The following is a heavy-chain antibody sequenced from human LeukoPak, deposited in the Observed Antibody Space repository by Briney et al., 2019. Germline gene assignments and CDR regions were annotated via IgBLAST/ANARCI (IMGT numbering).Heavy chain of an antibody. J-gene: IGHJ4*02. CDR1: GYTFTGFY. V-gene: IGHV1-18*04. D-gene: IGHD4-23*01. Sequence: ASVKVSCKASGYTFTGFYIHWVRQAPGQGLEWMGWIDPYSDNTDYEQNLQGRVTMTTDTSTSTAYMDLRSLRSDDTAVYYCARVAYGGNYFDYWGQGTLVTVSS. CDR3: ARVAYGGNYFDY. CDR2: IDPYSDNT.